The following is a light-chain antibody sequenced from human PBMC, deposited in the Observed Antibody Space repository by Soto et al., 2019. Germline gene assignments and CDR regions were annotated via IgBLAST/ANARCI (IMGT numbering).Light chain of an antibody. V-gene: IGKV3-11*01. CDR2: DAS. J-gene: IGKJ1*01. CDR3: QQYGNSPQT. CDR1: QSVSSY. Sequence: EIVLPQSPATLSLSPGERATLSCRASQSVSSYLAWYQQKPGQAPRLLIYDASNRATGIPARFSGSGSGTEFTLNIGRLEPEDFEVYYCQQYGNSPQTFGQGTKVDIK.